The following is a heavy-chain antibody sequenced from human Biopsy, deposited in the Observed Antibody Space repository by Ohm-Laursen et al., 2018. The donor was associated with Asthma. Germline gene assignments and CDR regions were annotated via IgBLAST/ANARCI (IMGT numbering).Heavy chain of an antibody. D-gene: IGHD7-27*01. CDR2: ISYTGSA. J-gene: IGHJ4*02. CDR1: GGSMSSSSYY. CDR3: ARHWDWGSFFDY. V-gene: IGHV4-39*01. Sequence: GTLSLTCAVSGGSMSSSSYYWGWIRQPPGKGLEWMGSISYTGSAYHNPSLKSRVAISVDTSKNHFSLKLSSVTAADTTVYYCARHWDWGSFFDYWGQGTPVTVSS.